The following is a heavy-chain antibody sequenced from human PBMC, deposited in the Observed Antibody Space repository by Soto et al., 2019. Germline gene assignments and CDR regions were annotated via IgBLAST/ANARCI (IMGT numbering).Heavy chain of an antibody. Sequence: SVKVSGKASGGTFSSYAISWVRQAPGQGLEWMGGIIPISETTNYAQKFQGRVTITADESKSTAYMELSSLKSEDTAVYYCARSQGSSTSLEIYYFYYYGMDVWGQGTTVTVSS. CDR2: IIPISETT. V-gene: IGHV1-69*13. D-gene: IGHD2-2*01. CDR1: GGTFSSYA. J-gene: IGHJ6*02. CDR3: ARSQGSSTSLEIYYFYYYGMDV.